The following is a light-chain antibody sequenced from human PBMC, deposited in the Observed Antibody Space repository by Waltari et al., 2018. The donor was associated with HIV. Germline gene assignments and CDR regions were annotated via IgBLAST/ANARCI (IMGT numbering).Light chain of an antibody. V-gene: IGKV4-1*01. CDR3: QQYYSTPLT. J-gene: IGKJ4*01. CDR1: QSVLYNSNNKNF. Sequence: DIVMTQSPDSLAVSLGERATINCKSSQSVLYNSNNKNFLAWYPQKPGQPPKVLIYWASTRESGVPDRFSGSGSGTDFTLTISSLQAEDVAVYYCQQYYSTPLTFGRGTKGEIK. CDR2: WAS.